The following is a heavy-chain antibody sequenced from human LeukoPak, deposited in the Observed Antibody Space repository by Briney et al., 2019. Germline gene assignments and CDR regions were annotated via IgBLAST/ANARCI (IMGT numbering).Heavy chain of an antibody. CDR1: GYTFTDFG. Sequence: GASVKVSCKASGYTFTDFGVSWVRQAPGQGLEWMGWISAYNGNTKSAQKLQGRVTMSTDTSTSTAYMELRSLRSDDTAVYYCARPLIGYCSGGSCPWNWFDPWGQGTLVTVSS. D-gene: IGHD2-15*01. CDR3: ARPLIGYCSGGSCPWNWFDP. J-gene: IGHJ5*02. V-gene: IGHV1-18*01. CDR2: ISAYNGNT.